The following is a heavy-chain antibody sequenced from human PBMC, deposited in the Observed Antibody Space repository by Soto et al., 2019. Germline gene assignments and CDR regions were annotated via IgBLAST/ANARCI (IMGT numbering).Heavy chain of an antibody. CDR1: GYIFPTNC. CDR3: ARHRCGGDCYTQYYYYGMDV. CDR2: IYPSDSDT. Sequence: GESLNISCKASGYIFPTNCIGCVRQMPVKGLEWVGVIYPSDSDTRYSPSFPGQVTISADKSISTAYLQWSSLKASDTAMYYCARHRCGGDCYTQYYYYGMDVWGQGTTVTVSS. D-gene: IGHD2-21*02. J-gene: IGHJ6*02. V-gene: IGHV5-51*01.